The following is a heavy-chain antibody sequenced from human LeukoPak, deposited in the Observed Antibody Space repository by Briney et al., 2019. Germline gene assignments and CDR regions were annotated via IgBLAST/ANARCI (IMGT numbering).Heavy chain of an antibody. CDR2: IYYSGST. J-gene: IGHJ4*02. Sequence: SETLSLTCTVSGGSISSSSYYRGWIRQPPGKGLEWIGSIYYSGSTYYNPSLKSRVTISVDTSKNQFSLKLSSVTAADTAVYYCTGLYDSSGYDYWGQGTLVTVSS. V-gene: IGHV4-39*01. D-gene: IGHD3-22*01. CDR1: GGSISSSSYY. CDR3: TGLYDSSGYDY.